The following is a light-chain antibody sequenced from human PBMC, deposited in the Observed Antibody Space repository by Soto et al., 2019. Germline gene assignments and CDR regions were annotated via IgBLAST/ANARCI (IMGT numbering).Light chain of an antibody. Sequence: QSALTQPASVSGSPGQSITISCTGTSSDVGFYNYVSWYQQHPGKAPKLMIYEVSNRPSGVSNRFSGSKSGNTASLTISWLQAEDEADYYCSSYRSSSTLYVFGTGTKLTVL. CDR2: EVS. J-gene: IGLJ1*01. CDR3: SSYRSSSTLYV. CDR1: SSDVGFYNY. V-gene: IGLV2-14*01.